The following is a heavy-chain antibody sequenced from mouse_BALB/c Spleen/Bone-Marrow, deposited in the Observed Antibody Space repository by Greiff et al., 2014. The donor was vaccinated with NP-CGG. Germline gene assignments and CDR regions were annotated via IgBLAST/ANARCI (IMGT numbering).Heavy chain of an antibody. Sequence: EVKLVESGGGLVQPGGSLRLSCATSGFTFTDYYMSWVRQPPGKALEWLGFIRNKANGYTTEYSASVKGRFTISRDNSPSILYLQMNALRAEDSATYDGARDYGNYGRFAYWGQGTLVTVSA. D-gene: IGHD2-1*01. V-gene: IGHV7-3*02. CDR3: ARDYGNYGRFAY. CDR2: IRNKANGYTT. CDR1: GFTFTDYY. J-gene: IGHJ3*01.